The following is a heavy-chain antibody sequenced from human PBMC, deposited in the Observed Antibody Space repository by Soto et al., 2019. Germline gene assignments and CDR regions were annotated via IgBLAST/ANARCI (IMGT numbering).Heavy chain of an antibody. CDR3: AKDSPFQDTAMVSPFDY. D-gene: IGHD5-18*01. Sequence: GGSLRLSCAASGFTFSSYGMHWVRQAPGKGLEWVAVISYDGSNKYYADSVKGRFTISRDNSKNTLYLQMNSLRAEDTAVYYCAKDSPFQDTAMVSPFDYWGQGTLVTVSS. CDR2: ISYDGSNK. CDR1: GFTFSSYG. J-gene: IGHJ4*02. V-gene: IGHV3-30*18.